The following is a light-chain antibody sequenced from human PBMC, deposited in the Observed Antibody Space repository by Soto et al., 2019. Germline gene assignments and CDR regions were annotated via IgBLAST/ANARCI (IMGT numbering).Light chain of an antibody. Sequence: AIQMTQSPSSLSASVGDRVTITCRASQGIRDELGWYQQKAGKAPNLLISAASRLQSGVPSRFSGRGSGTDFTLNISSLQPEDFATYYCLQDYDYPRTFGQGTKVDIK. CDR3: LQDYDYPRT. CDR1: QGIRDE. V-gene: IGKV1-6*01. J-gene: IGKJ1*01. CDR2: AAS.